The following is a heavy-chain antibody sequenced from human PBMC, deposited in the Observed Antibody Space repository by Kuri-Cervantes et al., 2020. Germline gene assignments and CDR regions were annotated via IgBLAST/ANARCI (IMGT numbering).Heavy chain of an antibody. J-gene: IGHJ6*03. CDR3: ARGVGRDLEWLLRNYYYYYYMDV. V-gene: IGHV1-18*01. CDR2: ISAYNGNT. CDR1: GYTFDSYG. D-gene: IGHD3-3*01. Sequence: ASVKVSCKASGYTFDSYGISWVRQAPGQGLEWMGRISAYNGNTNYAQKFQGRVTMTTDTSTRTAYMELGSLRSEDTAVYYCARGVGRDLEWLLRNYYYYYYMDVWGKGTTVTDSS.